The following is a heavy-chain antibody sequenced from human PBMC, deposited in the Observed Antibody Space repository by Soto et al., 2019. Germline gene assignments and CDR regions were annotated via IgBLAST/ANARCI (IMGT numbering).Heavy chain of an antibody. CDR3: ARGSFGY. J-gene: IGHJ4*02. CDR1: GFTFSSYA. CDR2: ISYDGSNK. V-gene: IGHV3-30-3*01. Sequence: QVQLVESGGGVVQPGRSLRLSCGASGFTFSSYAMHWVRQAPGKGLEWVAVISYDGSNKYYADSVKGRFTISRDNSKNTLYLQMNSLRAEDTAVYYCARGSFGYWGQGTLVTVSS.